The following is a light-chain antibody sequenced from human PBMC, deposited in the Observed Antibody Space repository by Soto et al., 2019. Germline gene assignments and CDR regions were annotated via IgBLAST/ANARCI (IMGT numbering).Light chain of an antibody. CDR3: QSYDRSLSVV. CDR1: GSNIGAGYD. CDR2: VST. J-gene: IGLJ2*01. Sequence: QSVLTQPPSVSGAPGLRVTISCTGSGSNIGAGYDVQWYQQLPGSAPKLLIYVSTDRASGVPDRFSGSKSGTSASLTITGLQAEDEADYYCQSYDRSLSVVFGGGTKLTVL. V-gene: IGLV1-40*01.